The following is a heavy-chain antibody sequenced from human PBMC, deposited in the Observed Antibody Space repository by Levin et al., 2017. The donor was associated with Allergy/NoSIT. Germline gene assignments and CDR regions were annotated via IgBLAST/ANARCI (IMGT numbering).Heavy chain of an antibody. Sequence: PGESLKISCAASGFTFSDYHMSWIRQAPGKGLEWVSYITSSGSTIYYADSVKGRFTISRDDAKNSLYLQMNSLRVEDTALYYCARDTAMVTYFYGMDVWGQGTTVTVSS. CDR2: ITSSGSTI. CDR1: GFTFSDYH. J-gene: IGHJ6*02. CDR3: ARDTAMVTYFYGMDV. V-gene: IGHV3-11*01. D-gene: IGHD5-18*01.